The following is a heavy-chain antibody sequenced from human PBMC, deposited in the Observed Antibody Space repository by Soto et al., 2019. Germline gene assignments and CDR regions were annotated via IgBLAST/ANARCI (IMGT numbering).Heavy chain of an antibody. D-gene: IGHD1-26*01. CDR1: GGSISSGGYS. Sequence: PSQTLSLTCAVSGGSISSGGYSWSWIRQPPGKGLECIGSIYYSGSTYYNPSLKSRVTISVDTSKNQFSLKLSSVTAADTAIYYCARHLEYSGYFGDWGQGTLVTVSS. CDR2: IYYSGST. CDR3: ARHLEYSGYFGD. J-gene: IGHJ4*02. V-gene: IGHV4-30-2*03.